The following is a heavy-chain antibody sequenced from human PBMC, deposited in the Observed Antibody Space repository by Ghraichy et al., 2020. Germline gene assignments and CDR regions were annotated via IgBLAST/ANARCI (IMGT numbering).Heavy chain of an antibody. J-gene: IGHJ5*02. Sequence: GGSLRLSCEGSGFTFGDYNMNWVRQAPGKGLQWISYISRDSRAVHYGDSVKGRFTISRDDAANSMYLQMDSLRPEDTAVYYCARGREDNLYNWFDRWGQGTLLTVSS. CDR3: ARGREDNLYNWFDR. V-gene: IGHV3-48*01. CDR1: GFTFGDYN. CDR2: ISRDSRAV. D-gene: IGHD1-1*01.